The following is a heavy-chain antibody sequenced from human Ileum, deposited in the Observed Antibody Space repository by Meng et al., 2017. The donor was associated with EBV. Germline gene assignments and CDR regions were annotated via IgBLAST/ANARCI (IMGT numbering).Heavy chain of an antibody. CDR2: IYHSGDS. D-gene: IGHD6-19*01. V-gene: IGHV4-4*02. Sequence: VEVQALGPALVMPSGTRSLTFTGFGDSSSINSWWNWVRQPPGKGLEWIGDIYHSGDSNYNPSLKSRVTISLDNSNNQFSLTLSSVTAADTAVYYCARDPIPVPGRNFDYWGQGTLVTVSS. CDR3: ARDPIPVPGRNFDY. CDR1: GDSSSINSW. J-gene: IGHJ4*02.